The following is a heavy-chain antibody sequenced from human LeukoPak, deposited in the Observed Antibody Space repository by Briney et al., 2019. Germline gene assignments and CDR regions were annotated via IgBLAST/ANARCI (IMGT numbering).Heavy chain of an antibody. CDR1: GGSISSLTYY. J-gene: IGHJ4*02. CDR2: IYYSGTT. CDR3: AGYSSGWSSGGGY. V-gene: IGHV4-39*01. D-gene: IGHD6-19*01. Sequence: SSETLSLTCTVSGGSISSLTYYWGWIRQPPGKGLEWIASIYYSGTTYYSPSLKSRVTISVNRPNNQFSLRLSSVTAADTAVYFCAGYSSGWSSGGGYWGQGTLVTVSS.